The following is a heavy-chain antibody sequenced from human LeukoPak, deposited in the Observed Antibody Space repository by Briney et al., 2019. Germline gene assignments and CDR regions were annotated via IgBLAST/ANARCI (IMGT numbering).Heavy chain of an antibody. D-gene: IGHD3-16*01. CDR3: ARGQVKGYPPLGY. CDR2: IYYSGST. CDR1: GGSISSSSYY. Sequence: PSETLSLTCTVSGGSISSSSYYWGWIRQPPGKGLEWIGNIYYSGSTYYNPSLKSRVTISVDTSKNQFSLKLTSVTAADTAVYFCARGQVKGYPPLGYWGQGTLVTVSS. J-gene: IGHJ4*02. V-gene: IGHV4-39*01.